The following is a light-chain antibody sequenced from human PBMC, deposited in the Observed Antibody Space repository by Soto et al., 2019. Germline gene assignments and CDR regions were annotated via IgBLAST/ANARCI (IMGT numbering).Light chain of an antibody. CDR1: QDLSIW. CDR3: QQPNTFPLT. V-gene: IGKV1D-12*01. J-gene: IGKJ4*01. CDR2: GTS. Sequence: DIQMTQSPSSVSASVGDRVTITCRASQDLSIWLAWYQQMPGKAPKLLISGTSLLQSGVPSRFSGSRSGTHFTLTISSLQPEDFATYYCQQPNTFPLTCGGGTKLEI.